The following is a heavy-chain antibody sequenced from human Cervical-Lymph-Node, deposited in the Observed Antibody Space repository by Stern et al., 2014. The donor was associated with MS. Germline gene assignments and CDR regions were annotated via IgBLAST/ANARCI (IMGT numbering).Heavy chain of an antibody. CDR1: GFSLTTSGMC. J-gene: IGHJ3*02. Sequence: QVTLKESGPALVKPTQTLTLTCTFSGFSLTTSGMCVSWIRQPPGKALEWLAFIDWDDDKSYNTSLKTRLTISKDTSKNQVVLTMTNMDPVDTATYYCARFYSSSSFADAFDIWAKGQWSPSLQ. CDR2: IDWDDDK. CDR3: ARFYSSSSFADAFDI. V-gene: IGHV2-70*01. D-gene: IGHD6-6*01.